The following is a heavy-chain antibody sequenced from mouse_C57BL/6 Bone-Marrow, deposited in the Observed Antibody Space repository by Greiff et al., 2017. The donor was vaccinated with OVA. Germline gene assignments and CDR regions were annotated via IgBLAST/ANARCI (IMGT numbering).Heavy chain of an antibody. CDR2: IFPGSGST. Sequence: QVQLKQSGPELVKPGASVKISCKASGYTFTDYYINWVKQRPGQGLEWIGWIFPGSGSTYYNEKFKGKATLTVDKSSSTAYMLLSSLTSEDSAVYFCARERTTVVAIIPYAMDYWGQGTSVTVSS. V-gene: IGHV1-75*01. CDR1: GYTFTDYY. D-gene: IGHD1-1*01. CDR3: ARERTTVVAIIPYAMDY. J-gene: IGHJ4*01.